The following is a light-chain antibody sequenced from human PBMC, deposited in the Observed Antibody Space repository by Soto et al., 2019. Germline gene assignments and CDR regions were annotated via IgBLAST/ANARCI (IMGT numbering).Light chain of an antibody. CDR3: CSYTGNYTLV. J-gene: IGLJ2*01. V-gene: IGLV2-11*01. CDR2: DVS. Sequence: QSALTKPRSVSGSPGQSVTISCTGTSSDIGGYNYVSWYQQHPGKAPKLMIYDVSKRPSGVPDRFSGSKSGNTASLTISGLQAEDEADFYCCSYTGNYTLVFGGGTKLTVL. CDR1: SSDIGGYNY.